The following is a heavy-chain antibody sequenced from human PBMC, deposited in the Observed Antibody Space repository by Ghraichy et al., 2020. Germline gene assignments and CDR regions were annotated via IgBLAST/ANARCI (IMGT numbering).Heavy chain of an antibody. D-gene: IGHD6-19*01. V-gene: IGHV3-23*01. CDR3: ARESGSGWFEY. Sequence: GGSLRLSCAASGFTFSSNTMTWVRQAAGKGLEWVSAIGYSGVRTYYADSVEGRFTISRDNSKNTLYLQMYSLRAEDTATYYCARESGSGWFEYWGQGAQVTVSS. CDR1: GFTFSSNT. CDR2: IGYSGVRT. J-gene: IGHJ5*01.